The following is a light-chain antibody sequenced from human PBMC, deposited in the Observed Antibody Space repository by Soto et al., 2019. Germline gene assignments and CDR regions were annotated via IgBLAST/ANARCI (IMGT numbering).Light chain of an antibody. V-gene: IGKV3-15*01. CDR1: QSISRS. CDR3: HQYNSWPPGT. CDR2: DAS. Sequence: EIVLTQSPGTLSLSPGERATLSCRASQSISRSLAWYQQKPGQAPRLLISDASTRATGIPARFSGSGSGTEFTLTIRSLQSEDFALYYCHQYNSWPPGTFGQGTTGDIK. J-gene: IGKJ2*01.